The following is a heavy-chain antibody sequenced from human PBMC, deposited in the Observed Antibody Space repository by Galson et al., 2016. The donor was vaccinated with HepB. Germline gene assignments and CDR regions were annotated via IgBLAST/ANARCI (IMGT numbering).Heavy chain of an antibody. CDR2: TLYKSTWIY. J-gene: IGHJ4*02. CDR3: VTWLAAHFDQ. Sequence: CAISGDSVSSNTAAWNWIRQSPSRGLEWLGRTLYKSTWIYEYADFVRGRFIASRDNARNTVYLQMDNVRVEDTAKYHCVTWLAAHFDQWGQGTRVTVSS. D-gene: IGHD2-21*02. CDR1: GDSVSSNTAA. V-gene: IGHV6-1*01.